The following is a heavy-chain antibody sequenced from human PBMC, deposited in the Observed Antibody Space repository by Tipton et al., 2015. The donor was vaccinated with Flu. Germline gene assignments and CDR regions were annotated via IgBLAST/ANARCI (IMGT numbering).Heavy chain of an antibody. J-gene: IGHJ4*02. V-gene: IGHV3-48*03. CDR2: ISSSGSTI. CDR1: GFTFSSYE. CDR3: ARGRLWSTSYYFDY. Sequence: SLRLSCAASGFTFSSYEMNWVRQAPGKGLEWVSYISSSGSTIYYADSVKGRFTISRDNAKNSLYLQMNSLRAEDTAVYYCARGRLWSTSYYFDYWGQGTLVTVSS. D-gene: IGHD5-18*01.